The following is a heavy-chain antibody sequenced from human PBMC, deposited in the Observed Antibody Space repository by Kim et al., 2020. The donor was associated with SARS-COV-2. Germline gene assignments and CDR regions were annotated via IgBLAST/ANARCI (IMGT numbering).Heavy chain of an antibody. CDR3: TPSSYSYGPFAYLYFDY. V-gene: IGHV3-49*03. Sequence: GGSLRLSCTASGFTFGDCAMSWFRQAPGKGLEWVGFIRSKAYGGTTEYAASVKGRFTISRDDSKSIAYLQMNSLKTEDTAVYYCTPSSYSYGPFAYLYFDYWGQGTLVTVSS. D-gene: IGHD5-18*01. CDR2: IRSKAYGGTT. J-gene: IGHJ4*02. CDR1: GFTFGDCA.